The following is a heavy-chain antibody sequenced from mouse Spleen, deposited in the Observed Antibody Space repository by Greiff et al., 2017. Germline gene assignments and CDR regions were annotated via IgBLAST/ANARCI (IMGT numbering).Heavy chain of an antibody. CDR1: GYTFTSYW. V-gene: IGHV1S81*02. Sequence: QVQLQQPGAELVKPGASVKLSCKASGYTFTSYWMHWVKQRPGQGLEWIGEINPSNGRTNYNEKFKSKATLTVDKSSSTAYMQLSSLTSEDSAVYYCASRTYYGNYYAMDYWGQGTSVTVSS. D-gene: IGHD2-10*01. CDR2: INPSNGRT. CDR3: ASRTYYGNYYAMDY. J-gene: IGHJ4*01.